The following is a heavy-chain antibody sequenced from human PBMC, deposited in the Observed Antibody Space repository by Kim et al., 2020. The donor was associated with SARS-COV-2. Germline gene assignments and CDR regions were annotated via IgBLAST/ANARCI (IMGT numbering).Heavy chain of an antibody. J-gene: IGHJ4*02. Sequence: SETLSLTCAVYGGSFSGYYWSWIRQPPGKGLEWIGEINHSGSTNYNPSLKSRVTISVDTSKNQFSLKLSSVTAADTAVYYCARSKSRLSSRTTDYWGQGTLVTVSS. V-gene: IGHV4-34*01. CDR2: INHSGST. CDR1: GGSFSGYY. CDR3: ARSKSRLSSRTTDY. D-gene: IGHD6-19*01.